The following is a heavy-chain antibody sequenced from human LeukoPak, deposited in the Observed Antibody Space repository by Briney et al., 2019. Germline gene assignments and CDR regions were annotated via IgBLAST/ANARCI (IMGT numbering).Heavy chain of an antibody. CDR2: INSDGSST. J-gene: IGHJ3*02. Sequence: SGGSLRLSCAASGFTFSSYWMHWVRQAPGKGLVWVSRINSDGSSTSYADSVKGRFTISRDNAKNTLYLQMNSLRAADTAVYYCARDPTPNDYGDYKGAFDIWGQGTMVTVSS. D-gene: IGHD4-17*01. CDR1: GFTFSSYW. CDR3: ARDPTPNDYGDYKGAFDI. V-gene: IGHV3-74*01.